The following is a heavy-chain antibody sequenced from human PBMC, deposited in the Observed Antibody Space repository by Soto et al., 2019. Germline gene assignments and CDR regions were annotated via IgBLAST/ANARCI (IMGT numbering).Heavy chain of an antibody. D-gene: IGHD3-3*01. Sequence: QLQLQESGPGLVKPSETLSLTCTVSGGSISSSSYYWGWIRQPPGKGLEWIGSVYYSGSTYYNPSLKSRVNISVDTSKNQFALKLSSVTAADTAVYYCASRITIFGVGRSWFDPWGQGTLVTVSS. CDR2: VYYSGST. V-gene: IGHV4-39*01. J-gene: IGHJ5*02. CDR1: GGSISSSSYY. CDR3: ASRITIFGVGRSWFDP.